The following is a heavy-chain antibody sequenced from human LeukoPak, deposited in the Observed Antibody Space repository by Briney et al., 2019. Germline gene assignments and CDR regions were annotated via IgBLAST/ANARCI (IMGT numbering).Heavy chain of an antibody. J-gene: IGHJ4*02. CDR2: IIPIFGTA. V-gene: IGHV1-69*06. Sequence: ASVKVSCKASGGTFSSYAISWVRQAPGQGLEWMGGIIPIFGTANYAQKFQGRVTITADKSTSTAYMELGSLRSEDTAVYYCASEPSTGYYFVWGQGTLVTVSS. D-gene: IGHD3-9*01. CDR3: ASEPSTGYYFV. CDR1: GGTFSSYA.